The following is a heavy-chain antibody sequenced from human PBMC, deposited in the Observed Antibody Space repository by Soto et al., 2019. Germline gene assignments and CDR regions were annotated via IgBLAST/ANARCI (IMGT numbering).Heavy chain of an antibody. CDR2: ISYDGSNK. CDR1: GFTFSSYG. D-gene: IGHD2-15*01. CDR3: AKDATHGYCSGGSCWHYFDY. V-gene: IGHV3-30*18. Sequence: QVQLVESGGGVVQPGRSLRLSCAASGFTFSSYGMHWVRQAPGKGLEWVAVISYDGSNKYYADSVKGRFTISRDNSKNTLYLQMNSRRAEDTAGYYCAKDATHGYCSGGSCWHYFDYWGQGTLVTVSS. J-gene: IGHJ4*02.